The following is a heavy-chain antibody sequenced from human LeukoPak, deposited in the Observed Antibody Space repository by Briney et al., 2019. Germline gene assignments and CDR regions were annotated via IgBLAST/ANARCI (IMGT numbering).Heavy chain of an antibody. V-gene: IGHV4-59*08. J-gene: IGHJ4*02. CDR3: ARSHFWSGYLAY. CDR2: IYYSGST. Sequence: SETLSLTCAVYGGSFSGYYWSWIRQPPGKGLEWIGYIYYSGSTNYNPSLKSRVTISVDTSKNQFSLKLSSVTAADTAVYYCARSHFWSGYLAYWGQGTLVTVSS. CDR1: GGSFSGYY. D-gene: IGHD3-3*02.